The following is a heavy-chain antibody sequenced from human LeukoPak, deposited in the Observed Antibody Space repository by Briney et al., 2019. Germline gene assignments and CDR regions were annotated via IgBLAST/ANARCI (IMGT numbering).Heavy chain of an antibody. V-gene: IGHV4-34*01. D-gene: IGHD2-2*01. CDR2: INHSGST. Sequence: KPSETLSLTCAVYGGSFSGYYWSWIRQPPGKGLEWIGEINHSGSTNYNPSLKSRVTISVDTSKNQFSLKLSSVTAADTAVYYCARIEVLCSSTSCPRWFDPWGQGTLVTVSS. CDR3: ARIEVLCSSTSCPRWFDP. J-gene: IGHJ5*02. CDR1: GGSFSGYY.